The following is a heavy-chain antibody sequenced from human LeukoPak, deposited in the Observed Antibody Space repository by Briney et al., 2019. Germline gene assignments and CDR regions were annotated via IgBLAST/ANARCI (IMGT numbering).Heavy chain of an antibody. CDR2: ISAYNGNT. CDR3: ARDPWASGFSNWFDP. CDR1: GYTFTSYG. Sequence: GASVKVSCKASGYTFTSYGISWVRQAPGQGLEWMGWISAYNGNTNYAQKLQGRVTMTTDTSTSTAYMELRSLRSDDTAVYYCARDPWASGFSNWFDPWGQGTLVTVSS. J-gene: IGHJ5*02. V-gene: IGHV1-18*01. D-gene: IGHD6-19*01.